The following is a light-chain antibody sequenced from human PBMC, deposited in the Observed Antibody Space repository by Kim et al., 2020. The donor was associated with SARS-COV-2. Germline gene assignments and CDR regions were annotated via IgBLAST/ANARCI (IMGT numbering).Light chain of an antibody. CDR2: YDS. J-gene: IGLJ2*01. V-gene: IGLV3-21*04. Sequence: APGKTARITCGGNNIGSKSVHWYRQKPGQAPVLVIYYDSDRPSGIPERFSGSNSGNTATLTISRVEAGDEADYYCQVWDSSGDQVVFGGGTQLTVL. CDR1: NIGSKS. CDR3: QVWDSSGDQVV.